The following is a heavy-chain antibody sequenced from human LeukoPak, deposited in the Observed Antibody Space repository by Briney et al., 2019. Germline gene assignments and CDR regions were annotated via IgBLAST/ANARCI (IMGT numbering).Heavy chain of an antibody. D-gene: IGHD3-22*01. J-gene: IGHJ4*02. CDR1: GFTFSSYA. CDR2: ISGSGGST. Sequence: PGGSLRLSCAASGFTFSSYAMSWVRQAPGKGLEWVSAISGSGGSTYYADSVKGRFTISRDNSKNTLFLQMNSLRAEDTAVYYCARGYRYYYDSSGYFDYWGQGTLVTVSS. CDR3: ARGYRYYYDSSGYFDY. V-gene: IGHV3-23*01.